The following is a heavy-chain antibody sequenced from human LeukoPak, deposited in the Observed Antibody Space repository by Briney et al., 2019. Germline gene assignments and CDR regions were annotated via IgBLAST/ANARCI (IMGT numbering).Heavy chain of an antibody. Sequence: SETLSLTCTVSGGSISSHYWSWIRQPPGKGLEWIGYIYYSGSTNYNPSLKSRVTISVDTSKNQFSLKLSSVTAADTAVYYCATGGSYRPFDYWSQGTLVTVSS. CDR1: GGSISSHY. V-gene: IGHV4-59*11. CDR3: ATGGSYRPFDY. CDR2: IYYSGST. J-gene: IGHJ4*02. D-gene: IGHD1-26*01.